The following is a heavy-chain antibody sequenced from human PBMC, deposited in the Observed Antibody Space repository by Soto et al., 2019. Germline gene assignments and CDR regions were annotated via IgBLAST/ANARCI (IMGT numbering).Heavy chain of an antibody. V-gene: IGHV3-23*01. CDR1: GFTFSTYT. CDR3: AKSGPTNFFDH. Sequence: PGGSLCLSCAASGFTFSTYTMNWVRQAPGKGLEWVSGISENGRFTYYADSVKGRFTISRDDSKKMMFLQMSSLRAGDTAVYYCAKSGPTNFFDHWGQGALVTVSS. J-gene: IGHJ4*02. CDR2: ISENGRFT.